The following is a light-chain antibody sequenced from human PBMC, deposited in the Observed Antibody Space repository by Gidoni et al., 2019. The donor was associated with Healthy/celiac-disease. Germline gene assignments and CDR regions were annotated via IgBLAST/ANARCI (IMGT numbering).Light chain of an antibody. CDR1: QGISRY. J-gene: IGKJ4*01. V-gene: IGKV1-9*01. CDR3: QQLNSYAHIELT. CDR2: AAS. Sequence: IQLTQALSSRSASVGDRVTITCRASQGISRYLGWYQPKPGKEPKLLIYAASTLQSGVPSRFRGSGCGTDFTITISSLKREEFATYYCQQLNSYAHIELTFGGGTKVEIK.